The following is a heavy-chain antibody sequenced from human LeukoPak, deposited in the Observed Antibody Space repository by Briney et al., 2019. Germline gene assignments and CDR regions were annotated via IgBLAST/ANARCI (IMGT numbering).Heavy chain of an antibody. CDR3: ARGVPILATHPIDY. D-gene: IGHD3-10*01. CDR2: IWYDGSHK. Sequence: PGGSLRLSCAASGFTFTSYGMHWVRQAPGKGLEWVAMIWYDGSHKKYADSVEGRFSISRDTSKNTLYLQMNSLRADDTAVYYCARGVPILATHPIDYWGQGSLVTVSS. V-gene: IGHV3-33*03. CDR1: GFTFTSYG. J-gene: IGHJ4*02.